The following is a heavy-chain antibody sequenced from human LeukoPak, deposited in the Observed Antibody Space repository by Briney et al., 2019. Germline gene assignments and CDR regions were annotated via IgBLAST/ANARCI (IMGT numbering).Heavy chain of an antibody. J-gene: IGHJ4*02. CDR2: INPGGGTT. CDR3: ARHSLTGTTPFDH. V-gene: IGHV1-46*01. CDR1: GYTFSIYY. D-gene: IGHD1-20*01. Sequence: GASVKVSCKASGYTFSIYYMHWVRQAPEQGLEWMGVINPGGGTTRYAQRFQGRVTMTRDTSTSTFYMELSSLRSEDTAVYYCARHSLTGTTPFDHWGQGTLVTVSS.